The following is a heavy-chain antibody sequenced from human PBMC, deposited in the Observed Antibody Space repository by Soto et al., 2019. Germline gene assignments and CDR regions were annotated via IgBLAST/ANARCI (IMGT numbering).Heavy chain of an antibody. CDR2: IIPIFGTA. CDR3: ARCGCSSTSCYIFDY. Sequence: SVKVSCKASGGTFSSYAISWVRQAPGQGLEWMGGIIPIFGTANYAQKFQGRVTITADKSTSTAYMELSGLRSEDTAVYYCARCGCSSTSCYIFDYWGQGTLVTVSS. J-gene: IGHJ4*02. CDR1: GGTFSSYA. V-gene: IGHV1-69*06. D-gene: IGHD2-2*02.